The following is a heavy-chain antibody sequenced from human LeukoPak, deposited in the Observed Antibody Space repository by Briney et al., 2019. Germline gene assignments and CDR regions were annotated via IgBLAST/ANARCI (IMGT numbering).Heavy chain of an antibody. D-gene: IGHD3-9*01. J-gene: IGHJ4*02. CDR3: ATDQRYAFDY. Sequence: GGSLRLSCAASGFTFSTYAMSWVRQAPGKGLEWVSTISTTGANTYYADSVKGRFTISRDNSKNTQFLQMNSLRGEDTAVYYCATDQRYAFDYWGQGILVTVSS. CDR2: ISTTGANT. CDR1: GFTFSTYA. V-gene: IGHV3-23*01.